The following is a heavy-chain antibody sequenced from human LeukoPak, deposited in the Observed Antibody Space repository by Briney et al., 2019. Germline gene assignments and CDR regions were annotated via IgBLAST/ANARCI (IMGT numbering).Heavy chain of an antibody. CDR2: IKQDGSEK. V-gene: IGHV3-7*01. CDR3: ARGGPIVATIPLLPYNWFDP. CDR1: GFTFSSYW. J-gene: IGHJ5*02. Sequence: GGSLRLSCAASGFTFSSYWMSWVRQAPGKGLEWVANIKQDGSEKYYVDSVKGRFTISRDNAKNSLYLQMNSLRAEDTAVYYCARGGPIVATIPLLPYNWFDPWGQGTLVTVSS. D-gene: IGHD5-12*01.